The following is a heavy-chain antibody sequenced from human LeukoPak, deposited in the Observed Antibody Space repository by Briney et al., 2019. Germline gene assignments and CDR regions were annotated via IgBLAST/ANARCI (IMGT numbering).Heavy chain of an antibody. V-gene: IGHV3-30*02. D-gene: IGHD6-19*01. Sequence: GGSLRLSRAASGFTFRNYGMHWVRQAPGKGLEWVALIWYDGSNKYYADSVKGRFTISRDNSKNTLYLQMNSLRAEDTAVYYCASAYSSGWYYFDYWGQGTLVTVSS. CDR3: ASAYSSGWYYFDY. J-gene: IGHJ4*02. CDR2: IWYDGSNK. CDR1: GFTFRNYG.